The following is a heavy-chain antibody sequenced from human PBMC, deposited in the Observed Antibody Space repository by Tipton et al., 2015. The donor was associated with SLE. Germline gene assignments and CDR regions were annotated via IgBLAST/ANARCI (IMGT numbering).Heavy chain of an antibody. Sequence: TLSLTCTVSGGSISDSNYNWAWIRQPPGKGLVWIGNIYYSGNTYYNPSLKSRVTISVDTSKNQFSLKLVSVSAAATAVYYCARRGWVDAFDIWGQGTMVIVSS. J-gene: IGHJ3*02. V-gene: IGHV4-39*07. CDR1: GGSISDSNYN. CDR3: ARRGWVDAFDI. D-gene: IGHD6-19*01. CDR2: IYYSGNT.